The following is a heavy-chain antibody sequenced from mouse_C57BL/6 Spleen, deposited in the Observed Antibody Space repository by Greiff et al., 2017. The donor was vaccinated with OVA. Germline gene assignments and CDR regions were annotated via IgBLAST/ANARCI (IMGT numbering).Heavy chain of an antibody. D-gene: IGHD1-1*01. V-gene: IGHV14-3*01. CDR2: IDPANGNT. CDR3: ARSDYYGSSYWYFDV. J-gene: IGHJ1*03. Sequence: VQLQQSVAELVRPGASVKLSCTASGFNIKNTYMHWVKQRPEQGLEWIGRIDPANGNTKYAPKFQGKATITADTYSNTAYLQLSSLPSEDTAIYYCARSDYYGSSYWYFDVWGTGTTVTVSS. CDR1: GFNIKNTY.